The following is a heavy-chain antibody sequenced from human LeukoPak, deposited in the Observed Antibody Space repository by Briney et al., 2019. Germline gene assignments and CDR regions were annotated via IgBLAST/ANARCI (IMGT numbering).Heavy chain of an antibody. CDR3: ARKPGIGARYFDL. CDR2: IGAGGVGR. D-gene: IGHD1-14*01. Sequence: HSGGSLRLSCAASGFTFSSDAMSWVRQPPGKGLEWVSVIGAGGVGRFYAESLKARFTISRDNSKNTRYMQMNSLTAEDTAVYYCARKPGIGARYFDLWGRGTLVTVSS. J-gene: IGHJ2*01. CDR1: GFTFSSDA. V-gene: IGHV3-23*01.